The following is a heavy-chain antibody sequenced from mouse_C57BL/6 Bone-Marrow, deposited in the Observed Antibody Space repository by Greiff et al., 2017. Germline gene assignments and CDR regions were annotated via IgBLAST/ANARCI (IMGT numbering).Heavy chain of an antibody. CDR3: ARFYYYGSRILYAMDY. CDR2: IYPRSGNT. J-gene: IGHJ4*01. CDR1: GYTFTSYG. D-gene: IGHD1-1*01. V-gene: IGHV1-81*01. Sequence: VQLQQSGAELARPGASVKLSCKASGYTFTSYGISWVKQSTGQGLEWIGEIYPRSGNTYYNEKFKGKATLTADKSSSTAYMELRSLTSEDSAVYFCARFYYYGSRILYAMDYWGQGTSVTVSS.